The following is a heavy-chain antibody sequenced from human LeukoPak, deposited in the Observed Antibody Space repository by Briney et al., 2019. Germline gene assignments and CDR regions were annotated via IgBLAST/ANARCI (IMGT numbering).Heavy chain of an antibody. CDR2: IRQDGSEK. J-gene: IGHJ4*02. D-gene: IGHD3-22*01. V-gene: IGHV3-7*01. CDR1: GFTFSSYW. Sequence: GGSLRLSCAASGFTFSSYWMSWVRQAPGKGLGWVANIRQDGSEKYYVDSVKGRFTISRDNAKNSLYLQMNSLRAEDTAVYYCARIYHYYDSSGYPFFFDYWGQGTLVTVSS. CDR3: ARIYHYYDSSGYPFFFDY.